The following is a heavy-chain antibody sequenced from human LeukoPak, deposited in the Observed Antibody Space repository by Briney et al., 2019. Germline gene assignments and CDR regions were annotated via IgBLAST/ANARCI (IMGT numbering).Heavy chain of an antibody. J-gene: IGHJ4*02. D-gene: IGHD2-8*01. V-gene: IGHV3-53*01. CDR3: ARSVSPIRFDF. CDR1: GFSVSSDY. CDR2: IYSDGNT. Sequence: PGGSLRLSCAASGFSVSSDYMSWVRQAPGKGLEWVSVIYSDGNTYYADSVMGRFTISGDNSKNTHYLKMNSLRIEDTDGYYSARSVSPIRFDFWGQGTLVIVSS.